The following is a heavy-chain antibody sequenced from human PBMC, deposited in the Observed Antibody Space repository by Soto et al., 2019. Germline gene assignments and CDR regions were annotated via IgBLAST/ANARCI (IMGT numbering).Heavy chain of an antibody. Sequence: PSETLSLTCTVSGGSISSGGYYWGWIRQHPGKGLEWIGYIYYSGSTYYNPSLKSRVTISVDTSKNQFSLKLSSVTAADTAVYYCARDRSLFWSGYPYGMDVWGQGTTVTVSS. CDR2: IYYSGST. CDR1: GGSISSGGYY. CDR3: ARDRSLFWSGYPYGMDV. J-gene: IGHJ6*02. D-gene: IGHD3-3*01. V-gene: IGHV4-31*03.